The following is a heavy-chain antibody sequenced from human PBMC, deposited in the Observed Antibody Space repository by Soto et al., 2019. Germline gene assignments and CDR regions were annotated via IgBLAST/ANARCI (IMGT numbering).Heavy chain of an antibody. CDR2: IWYDGSNK. Sequence: GGSLRLSCAASGFTFSSYGMHWVRQAPGKGLEWVAVIWYDGSNKYYADSVKGRFTISRDNSKNTLYLQMNSLRAEDTAVYYCARDAPGIATSYYYYYYMDVWGKGTTVTVSS. J-gene: IGHJ6*03. CDR3: ARDAPGIATSYYYYYYMDV. D-gene: IGHD6-13*01. V-gene: IGHV3-33*01. CDR1: GFTFSSYG.